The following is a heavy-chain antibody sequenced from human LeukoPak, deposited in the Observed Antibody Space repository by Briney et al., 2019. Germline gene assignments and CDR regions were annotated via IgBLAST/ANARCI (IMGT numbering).Heavy chain of an antibody. D-gene: IGHD1-26*01. Sequence: SETLSLTCTVSGGSISSGGYYWSWIRQHPGKGLEWIGYIYYSGSTYYNPSLKSRVTISVDTSKNQFSLKLSSVTAADTAVYYCARGADSGSYLLDYWGQGTLVTVSS. CDR2: IYYSGST. CDR3: ARGADSGSYLLDY. CDR1: GGSISSGGYY. J-gene: IGHJ4*02. V-gene: IGHV4-31*03.